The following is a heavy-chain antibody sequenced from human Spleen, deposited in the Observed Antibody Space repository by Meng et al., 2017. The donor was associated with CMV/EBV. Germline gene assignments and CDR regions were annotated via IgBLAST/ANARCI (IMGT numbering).Heavy chain of an antibody. J-gene: IGHJ4*02. V-gene: IGHV4-39*01. CDR1: TCSSCDD. Sequence: TCSSCDDWGWIRQPPGKGLEWIGSIYYSGSTYYSPSLKSRVTISVDTSKNQFSLKLSSVTAADTAVYYCARQPTGDFWSGYPYYFDYWGQGTLVTVSS. D-gene: IGHD3-3*01. CDR2: IYYSGST. CDR3: ARQPTGDFWSGYPYYFDY.